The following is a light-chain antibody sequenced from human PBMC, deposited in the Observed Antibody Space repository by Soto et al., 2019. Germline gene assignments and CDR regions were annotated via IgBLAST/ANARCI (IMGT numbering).Light chain of an antibody. CDR1: QSISRW. Sequence: DIHITHSPSTLSSSLVDRVTITCRARQSISRWLAWYQQKPGKAPKLLIYDASILESGVPSRFTGSGSGTEFTLTISSLQTDDFATYYCQQYNSYRTFGQGTKVDIK. J-gene: IGKJ1*01. V-gene: IGKV1-5*01. CDR2: DAS. CDR3: QQYNSYRT.